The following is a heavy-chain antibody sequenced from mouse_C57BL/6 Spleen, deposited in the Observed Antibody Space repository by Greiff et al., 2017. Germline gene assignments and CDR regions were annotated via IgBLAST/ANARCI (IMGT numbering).Heavy chain of an antibody. CDR2: IYPSDSET. CDR1: GYTFTSYW. J-gene: IGHJ3*01. V-gene: IGHV1-61*01. CDR3: ARGTAQASFAY. Sequence: VQLQQPGAELVRPGSSVKLSCKASGYTFTSYWMAWVKQRPGQGLEWIGNIYPSDSETHYNQKFKDKATLTVDKSSSTAYMQLSSLTSEDSAVYYCARGTAQASFAYWGQGTLVTVSA. D-gene: IGHD3-2*02.